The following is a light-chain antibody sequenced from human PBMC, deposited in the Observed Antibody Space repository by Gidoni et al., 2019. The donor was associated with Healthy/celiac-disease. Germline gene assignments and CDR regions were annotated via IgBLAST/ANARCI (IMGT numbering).Light chain of an antibody. J-gene: IGKJ1*01. Sequence: DIQMTQSPSSLSASVGDRVTITCRASQSISSYLNWYQQKPGKAPKLLIYAASSLQSVVPSRFSGSGSGTDFTLTISSLQPEDFATYYCQQSYSTPRTFXPXTKVEI. CDR1: QSISSY. V-gene: IGKV1-39*01. CDR2: AAS. CDR3: QQSYSTPRT.